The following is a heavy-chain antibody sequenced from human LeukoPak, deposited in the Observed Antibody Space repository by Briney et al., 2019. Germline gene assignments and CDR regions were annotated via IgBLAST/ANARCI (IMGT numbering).Heavy chain of an antibody. CDR1: GFSFNRRG. J-gene: IGHJ6*03. CDR3: ARIDGPTVFTYYMDL. Sequence: PGESLRLSCATSGFSFNRRGMNWVRHPPGKGLEWVSYISPRSETIYYAESVKGRFTVSRDDSKDSPYLQMHTLRAEDTAVYYCARIDGPTVFTYYMDLWGKGTTVTVAS. CDR2: ISPRSETI. V-gene: IGHV3-48*04. D-gene: IGHD3-16*01.